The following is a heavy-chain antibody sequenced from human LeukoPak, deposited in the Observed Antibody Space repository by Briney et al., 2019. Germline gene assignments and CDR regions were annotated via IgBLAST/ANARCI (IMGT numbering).Heavy chain of an antibody. CDR3: ARGERAMATRKAGFDY. CDR1: GYSFTSYW. J-gene: IGHJ4*02. Sequence: GESLKISCKGSGYSFTSYWIGWVRQMPGKGLEWMGNIYPGDSDTRYSPSFQGQVTISADKSISTAYLQWSSLKASDTAMYYCARGERAMATRKAGFDYWGQGTLVTVSS. V-gene: IGHV5-51*01. CDR2: IYPGDSDT. D-gene: IGHD5-24*01.